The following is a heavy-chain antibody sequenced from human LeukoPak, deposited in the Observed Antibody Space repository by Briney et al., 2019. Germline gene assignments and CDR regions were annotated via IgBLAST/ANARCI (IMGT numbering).Heavy chain of an antibody. Sequence: SETLSLTCTVSVGSISSYYWSWIRQPPGKGLEWIGYIYTSGSTNYNPSLKSRVTISVDTSKNQFSLKLSSVTAADTAVYYCASYPYNSGWYFDYWGQGTLVTVSS. D-gene: IGHD6-19*01. CDR3: ASYPYNSGWYFDY. J-gene: IGHJ4*02. CDR1: VGSISSYY. V-gene: IGHV4-4*09. CDR2: IYTSGST.